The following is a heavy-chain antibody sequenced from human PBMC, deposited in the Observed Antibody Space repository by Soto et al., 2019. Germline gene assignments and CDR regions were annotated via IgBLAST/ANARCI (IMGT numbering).Heavy chain of an antibody. CDR2: VPYDGSFK. CDR1: GFTFSKFG. V-gene: IGHV3-30*18. J-gene: IGHJ6*02. CDR3: AKDSDQLLFYYYCYGMDV. Sequence: QVQLVESGGGVVQPGGSLRLSCEASGFTFSKFGIHWVRQAPGKGLEWVAVVPYDGSFKYYADSVKGRFTISRDNSKNSLYLQRNILRPEATALYYWAKDSDQLLFYYYCYGMDVWGQGTTVTVSS. D-gene: IGHD2-2*01.